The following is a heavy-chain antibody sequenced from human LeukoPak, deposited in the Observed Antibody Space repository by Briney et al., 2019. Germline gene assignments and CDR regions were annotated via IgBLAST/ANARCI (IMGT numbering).Heavy chain of an antibody. Sequence: PSQTLSLTCTVSGGSISSGDYYWSWIRQPPGKGLEWIGYIYYSGSTYYNPSLKSRVTISVDTSKNQFSLELSSVTAADTAVYYCARARRLRWLQDGYWGQGTLVTVSS. CDR1: GGSISSGDYY. CDR3: ARARRLRWLQDGY. CDR2: IYYSGST. V-gene: IGHV4-30-4*08. J-gene: IGHJ4*02. D-gene: IGHD5-24*01.